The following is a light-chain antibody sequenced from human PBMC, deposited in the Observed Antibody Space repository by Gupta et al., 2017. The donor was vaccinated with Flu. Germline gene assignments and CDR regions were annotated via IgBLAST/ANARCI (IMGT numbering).Light chain of an antibody. J-gene: IGLJ2*01. CDR2: EVS. CDR1: SSDVADYKY. Sequence: PASVSGSPGQSITISCTGTSSDVADYKYVSWYQQYPGKAPKVIIFEVSNRPSGVSTRFSGSKSGNTASLTISGLQAEDEANYYCSSYTSSNTLAFGGGTKLTVL. V-gene: IGLV2-14*01. CDR3: SSYTSSNTLA.